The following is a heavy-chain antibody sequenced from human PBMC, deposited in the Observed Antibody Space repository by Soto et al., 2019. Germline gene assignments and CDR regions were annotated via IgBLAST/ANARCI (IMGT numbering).Heavy chain of an antibody. CDR1: GFTVSSNY. V-gene: IGHV3-66*01. J-gene: IGHJ2*01. D-gene: IGHD2-15*01. CDR2: IYSGGST. CDR3: ASNLGYCSGGSCYVWYFDL. Sequence: EVQLVESGGGLVQPGGSLRLSCAASGFTVSSNYMSWVRQAPGKGLEWVSVIYSGGSTYYADSVKGRFTISRDNSKNTLYLQMNSLRAEDTAVYYCASNLGYCSGGSCYVWYFDLWGRGTLVTVSS.